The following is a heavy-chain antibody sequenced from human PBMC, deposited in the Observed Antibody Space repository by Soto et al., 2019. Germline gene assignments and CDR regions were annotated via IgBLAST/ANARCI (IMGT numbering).Heavy chain of an antibody. D-gene: IGHD6-19*01. J-gene: IGHJ4*02. Sequence: PGGSLRLSCAAAGLPFSSYGMSWVRPAPGKGLEWVAVISYDGSNKYYADSVKGRFTISRDNSKNTLYLQMNSLRAEDTAVYYCARDLTVAGHFDYWGQGTLVTVSS. CDR2: ISYDGSNK. CDR1: GLPFSSYG. V-gene: IGHV3-33*08. CDR3: ARDLTVAGHFDY.